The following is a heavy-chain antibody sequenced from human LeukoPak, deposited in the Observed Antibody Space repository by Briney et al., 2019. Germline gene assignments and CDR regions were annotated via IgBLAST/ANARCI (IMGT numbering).Heavy chain of an antibody. J-gene: IGHJ4*02. CDR3: WGERPRRYFDY. CDR2: INQDGSAN. CDR1: GFTFSSYW. V-gene: IGHV3-7*01. Sequence: GGSLTLTCAASGFTFSSYWMSWVRQAPGKGLEWVAHINQDGSANYYVASVKGRFTIAKNNAKNSLYLQMNVPTAEATAYYYWWGERPRRYFDYWGQGTLVSVSS.